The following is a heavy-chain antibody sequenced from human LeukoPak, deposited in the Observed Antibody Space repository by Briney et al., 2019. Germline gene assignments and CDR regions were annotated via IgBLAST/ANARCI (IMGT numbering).Heavy chain of an antibody. CDR1: GYSFTSYW. D-gene: IGHD3-22*01. J-gene: IGHJ4*02. V-gene: IGHV5-51*01. CDR3: ARGNYYDSSGLDY. CDR2: IYPGDSNT. Sequence: GESLKISCKGSGYSFTSYWIGWVRQMPGKSLEWMGIIYPGDSNTRYSPSFQGQVTISADKSISTAYLQWSSLKASDTAMYYCARGNYYDSSGLDYWGQGTLVTVSS.